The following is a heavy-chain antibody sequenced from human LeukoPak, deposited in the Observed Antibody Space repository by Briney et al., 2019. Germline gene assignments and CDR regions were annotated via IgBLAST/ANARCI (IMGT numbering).Heavy chain of an antibody. V-gene: IGHV4-59*08. J-gene: IGHJ4*02. CDR1: GGSISNYF. CDR3: ARQTYPFDY. Sequence: PSETLSLTCSVSGGSISNYFWSWIRQPPGKGLECIGFIYYSETTNYNPSFKSRVTISVDTSKNQFSLKLSSVTAADTAVYYCARQTYPFDYWGQGTLVTVSS. CDR2: IYYSETT.